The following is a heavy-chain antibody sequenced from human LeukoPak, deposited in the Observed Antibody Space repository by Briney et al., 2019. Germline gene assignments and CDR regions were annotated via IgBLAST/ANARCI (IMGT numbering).Heavy chain of an antibody. CDR2: IYHSGST. D-gene: IGHD3-10*01. Sequence: PSETLSLTCAVSGGSISSSNWWSWVRPPPGKGLEWIGEIYHSGSTNYNPSLKSRVTTSVDKSKNQFSLKLSSVTAADSAVYYCARAYGSGSSSLFDYWGQGTLVTVSS. V-gene: IGHV4-4*02. CDR3: ARAYGSGSSSLFDY. J-gene: IGHJ4*02. CDR1: GGSISSSNW.